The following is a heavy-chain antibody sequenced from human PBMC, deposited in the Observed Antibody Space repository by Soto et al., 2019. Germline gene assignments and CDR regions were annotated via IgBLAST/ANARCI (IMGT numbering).Heavy chain of an antibody. J-gene: IGHJ5*02. CDR3: ARRFKFAGWLDP. CDR1: GYTFTSYG. Sequence: ASVKVSCKASGYTFTSYGISWVRKAPGQGLEWMGWINAGNGNTEFSERFRGRVTITRDTSASTAHMELTGLTSEDTAVYYCARRFKFAGWLDPWGQGTLVTASS. V-gene: IGHV1-3*01. D-gene: IGHD3-10*01. CDR2: INAGNGNT.